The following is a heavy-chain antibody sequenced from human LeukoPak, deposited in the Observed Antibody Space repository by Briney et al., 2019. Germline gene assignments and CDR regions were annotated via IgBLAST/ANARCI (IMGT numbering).Heavy chain of an antibody. D-gene: IGHD2-15*01. CDR2: ISSSSSYI. V-gene: IGHV3-21*01. CDR1: GFTFSSYS. Sequence: GGSLRLSCAASGFTFSSYSMNWVRQAPGKGLEWVSSISSSSSYIYYADSVKGRFTISRDNAKNSLYLQMNSLRAEDTAVYYCVRALSGGYAFDIWGQGTMVTVSS. CDR3: VRALSGGYAFDI. J-gene: IGHJ3*02.